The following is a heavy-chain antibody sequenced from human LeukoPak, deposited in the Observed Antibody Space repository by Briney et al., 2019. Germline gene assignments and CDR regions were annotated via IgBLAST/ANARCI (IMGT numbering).Heavy chain of an antibody. J-gene: IGHJ5*02. Sequence: GGSLRLSCAASGFTFSSYWMSWVRQAPGKGLEWVANIKQDGSEKYYVDSVKGRFTISRDNAKNSLYLQMNSLRAEDTAVYYCARDSHGGRYGNWFDPWGQGTLVTVSS. V-gene: IGHV3-7*01. CDR1: GFTFSSYW. CDR2: IKQDGSEK. CDR3: ARDSHGGRYGNWFDP. D-gene: IGHD6-19*01.